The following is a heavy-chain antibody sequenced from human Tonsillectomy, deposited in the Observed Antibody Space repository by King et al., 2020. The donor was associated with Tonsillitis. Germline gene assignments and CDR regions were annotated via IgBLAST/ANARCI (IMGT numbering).Heavy chain of an antibody. CDR3: ARTDSSTICYKGCKADYYYGMDV. CDR1: GFTFSSYA. V-gene: IGHV3-30-3*01. D-gene: IGHD2-2*02. CDR2: ISYDGSNK. Sequence: VQLVESGGGVVQPGRSLRLSCAASGFTFSSYAMHWVRQAPGKGLEWVAVISYDGSNKYYADSVKGRFTISRDNSKNTLYLQMNSLRAEDTAVYYCARTDSSTICYKGCKADYYYGMDVWGQGTTVIVSS. J-gene: IGHJ6*02.